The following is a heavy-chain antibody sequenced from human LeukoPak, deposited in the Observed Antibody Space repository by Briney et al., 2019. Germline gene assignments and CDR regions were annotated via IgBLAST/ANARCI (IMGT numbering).Heavy chain of an antibody. CDR1: GYSFTSYW. D-gene: IGHD3-3*01. Sequence: GESLKISCKGSGYSFTSYWIGWVRQMPGKGLEWMGIIYPGDSDTRYSPSFQGQVTISADKSISTAYLQWSSLKASDTAMHYCARSGYLKYYDFWSGLDAFDIWGQGTMVTVSS. CDR2: IYPGDSDT. J-gene: IGHJ3*02. V-gene: IGHV5-51*01. CDR3: ARSGYLKYYDFWSGLDAFDI.